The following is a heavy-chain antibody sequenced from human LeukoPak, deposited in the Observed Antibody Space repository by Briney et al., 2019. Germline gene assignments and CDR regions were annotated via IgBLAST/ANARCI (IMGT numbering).Heavy chain of an antibody. CDR3: ALSDEEEFDY. V-gene: IGHV1-46*03. Sequence: GASVKVSCKASGYTFTSYYMHWVRQAPGQGLEWMGIINTSGGSTSYAQKFQGGVTMTRDTSTSTVYMELSSLRSEDTAVYYCALSDEEEFDYWGQGTLVTVSS. CDR1: GYTFTSYY. CDR2: INTSGGST. J-gene: IGHJ4*02.